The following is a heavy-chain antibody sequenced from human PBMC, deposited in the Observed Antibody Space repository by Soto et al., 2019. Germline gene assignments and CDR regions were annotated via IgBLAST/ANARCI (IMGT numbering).Heavy chain of an antibody. V-gene: IGHV2-5*02. CDR2: IYWDGDE. Sequence: QITLKESVPTLVKPTQTLTLTCTLSGFSVSTSGVGVAWIRQPPGKALEWLALIYWDGDERYSPFLQSRVTITKNTSKNQVVLTMTNMDPVDTATYYCAHKGGRGAGMDVWGQGTTVTVSS. D-gene: IGHD2-15*01. J-gene: IGHJ6*02. CDR3: AHKGGRGAGMDV. CDR1: GFSVSTSGVG.